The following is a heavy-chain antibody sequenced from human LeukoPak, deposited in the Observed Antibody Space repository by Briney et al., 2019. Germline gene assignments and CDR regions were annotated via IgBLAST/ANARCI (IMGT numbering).Heavy chain of an antibody. Sequence: SETLSLTCTVSGYSISSGYYWGWIRQPPGKGLEWIGSIYHSGSTYYNPSLKSRVTISVDTSKNQFSLKLSSVTAADTDVYYCARANYDFWSGYYKGYFDYWGQGTLVTVSS. V-gene: IGHV4-38-2*02. CDR3: ARANYDFWSGYYKGYFDY. CDR2: IYHSGST. J-gene: IGHJ4*02. D-gene: IGHD3-3*01. CDR1: GYSISSGYY.